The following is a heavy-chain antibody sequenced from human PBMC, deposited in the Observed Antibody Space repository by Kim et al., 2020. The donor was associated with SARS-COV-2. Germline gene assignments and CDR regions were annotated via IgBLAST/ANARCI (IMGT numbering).Heavy chain of an antibody. Sequence: THVNPSLKSRVTISVDTSKNQFSLKLSSVTAADTAVYYCARKGGRMYYFDYWGQGTLVTVSS. CDR3: ARKGGRMYYFDY. J-gene: IGHJ4*02. V-gene: IGHV4-34*01. D-gene: IGHD2-8*01. CDR2: T.